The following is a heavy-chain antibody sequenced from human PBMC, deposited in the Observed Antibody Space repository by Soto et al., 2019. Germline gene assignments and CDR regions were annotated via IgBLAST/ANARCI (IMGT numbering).Heavy chain of an antibody. CDR1: GFNFNNYA. V-gene: IGHV3-30*18. D-gene: IGHD2-21*01. CDR2: VSFDGSST. Sequence: QVQVVESGGGVVRPGRSLRLSCAASGFNFNNYAMHWVRQAPGKELEWVAVVSFDGSSTYYADSVKGRFTISRDSSNNTVSLQMNSLTNEDTAAYYCAKAGWGGDYYYGLDVWGQGTTVTVSS. J-gene: IGHJ6*02. CDR3: AKAGWGGDYYYGLDV.